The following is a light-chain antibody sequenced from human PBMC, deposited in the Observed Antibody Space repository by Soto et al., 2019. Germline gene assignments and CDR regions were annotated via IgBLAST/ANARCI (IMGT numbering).Light chain of an antibody. CDR2: DAS. CDR1: QSVSTY. V-gene: IGKV3-11*01. CDR3: QQRSNWPHLT. J-gene: IGKJ4*01. Sequence: EIVLTQSPATLSLSPGERATLSCRASQSVSTYLAWYQQKPGQAPRLLIYDASNRAYGIPARFSGSGSGTDFTLTISSLEPEDFAVYHCQQRSNWPHLTFGGGTNVEIK.